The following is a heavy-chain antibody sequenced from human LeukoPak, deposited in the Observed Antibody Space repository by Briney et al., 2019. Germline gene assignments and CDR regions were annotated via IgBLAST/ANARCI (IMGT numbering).Heavy chain of an antibody. CDR1: GGSISSGGYY. D-gene: IGHD2-2*02. CDR3: AREALYCSSTSCYNIGFDY. J-gene: IGHJ4*02. V-gene: IGHV4-31*03. CDR2: IYYSGST. Sequence: PSQTLSLSCTVSGGSISSGGYYWSWIRQHPGKGLEWIGYIYYSGSTYYNPSLKSRVTISVDTSKNQFSLKLSSVTAADTAVYYCAREALYCSSTSCYNIGFDYWGQGTLVTVSS.